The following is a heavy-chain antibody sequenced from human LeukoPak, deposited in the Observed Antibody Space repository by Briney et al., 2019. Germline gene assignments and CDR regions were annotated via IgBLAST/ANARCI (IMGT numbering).Heavy chain of an antibody. V-gene: IGHV1-24*01. CDR2: FDPEDGET. Sequence: VASVKVSCKVSGYTLTELSMHWVRQAPGKGLEWMGGFDPEDGETIYAQKFQGRVTMTEDTSTDTAYMELSSLRSEDTAVYYCATGRSGSYYRSPFDYWGQGTLVIVSS. J-gene: IGHJ4*02. CDR3: ATGRSGSYYRSPFDY. D-gene: IGHD1-26*01. CDR1: GYTLTELS.